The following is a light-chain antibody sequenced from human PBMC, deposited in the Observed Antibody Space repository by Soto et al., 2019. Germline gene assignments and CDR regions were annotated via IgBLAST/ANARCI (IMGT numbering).Light chain of an antibody. CDR3: AAWDDSLNGEV. V-gene: IGLV1-44*01. J-gene: IGLJ3*02. CDR1: SSNIGSNT. CDR2: SNN. Sequence: QSVLTQPPSASGTPGQRVTISCSGSSSNIGSNTVNWYQQLPGTAPKLLIYSNNQPPSGVPDRFSGSKSGTSASLAISGLQYEDAADYYCAAWDDSLNGEVFGGGTKLTVL.